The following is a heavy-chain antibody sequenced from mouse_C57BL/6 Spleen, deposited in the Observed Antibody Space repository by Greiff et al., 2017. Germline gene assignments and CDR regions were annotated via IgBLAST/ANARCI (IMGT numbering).Heavy chain of an antibody. CDR1: GFTFSSYA. J-gene: IGHJ1*03. CDR2: ISDGGSYT. V-gene: IGHV5-4*03. D-gene: IGHD4-1*01. CDR3: ARAPLGRWYFDV. Sequence: DVMLVESGGGLVKPGGSLKLSCAASGFTFSSYAMSWVRQTPEKRLEWVATISDGGSYTYYPDNVKGRFTISRDNAKNNLYLQMSHLKSEDTAMYYCARAPLGRWYFDVWGTGTTVTVSS.